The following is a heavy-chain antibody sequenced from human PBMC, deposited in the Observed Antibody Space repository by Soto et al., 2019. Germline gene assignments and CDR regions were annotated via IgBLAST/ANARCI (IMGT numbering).Heavy chain of an antibody. CDR2: INPSGGST. J-gene: IGHJ5*02. CDR1: GYTFTSYY. D-gene: IGHD2-2*01. Sequence: ASVKVSCKASGYTFTSYYMHWVRQAPGQGLEWMGIINPSGGSTSYAQKFQGRVTMTRDTSTSTVYMELSSLRSEDTAVYYCARDSAHHIVVVPAPFDPWGQGTLVTVSS. V-gene: IGHV1-46*01. CDR3: ARDSAHHIVVVPAPFDP.